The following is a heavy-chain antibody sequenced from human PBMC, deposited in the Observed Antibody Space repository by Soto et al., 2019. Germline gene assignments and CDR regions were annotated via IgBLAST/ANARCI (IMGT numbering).Heavy chain of an antibody. CDR1: GYTFTSYA. D-gene: IGHD6-19*01. Sequence: QVQLVQSGAEVKKPGASVKVSCKASGYTFTSYAMHWVRQAPGQRLEWMGWINAGNGNTKYSQKFQGRVTITRDTSASTAYMELSSLRSEDTAVYYCARVIAVAYHPLDYWGQGTLVTVSS. CDR3: ARVIAVAYHPLDY. V-gene: IGHV1-3*01. J-gene: IGHJ4*02. CDR2: INAGNGNT.